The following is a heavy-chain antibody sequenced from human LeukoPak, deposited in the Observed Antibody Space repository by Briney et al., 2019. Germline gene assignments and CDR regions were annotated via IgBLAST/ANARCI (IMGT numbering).Heavy chain of an antibody. Sequence: ASVKVSCKASGYTFTGYYIHWVRQAPGQGLEWMGWINLNSGGTNYAQKFQDRVTMTRDTSITTAYMELSRLTSDDTAVYYCAREIDTYSGSYFNYWGQGTLVTVSS. J-gene: IGHJ4*02. CDR1: GYTFTGYY. V-gene: IGHV1-2*02. CDR2: INLNSGGT. CDR3: AREIDTYSGSYFNY. D-gene: IGHD1-26*01.